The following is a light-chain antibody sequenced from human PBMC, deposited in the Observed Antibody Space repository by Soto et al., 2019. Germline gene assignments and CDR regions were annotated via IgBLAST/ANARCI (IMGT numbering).Light chain of an antibody. CDR1: QSVSSNY. V-gene: IGKV3-20*01. Sequence: EIVLTQSPGTLSLSPGERATLSCKASQSVSSNYLAWYQQKPGQAPRLLIYGASSGATGIPDRFSGSGSGTDFTLTISRLELEDCAVYYCQHYGTSWTFGQGTKVAIK. CDR3: QHYGTSWT. CDR2: GAS. J-gene: IGKJ1*01.